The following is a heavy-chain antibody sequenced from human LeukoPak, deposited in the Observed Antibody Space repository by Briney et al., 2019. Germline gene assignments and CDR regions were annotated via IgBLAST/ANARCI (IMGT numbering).Heavy chain of an antibody. CDR1: GGSISSSSYY. CDR2: IYYSGST. CDR3: ASSTDDYGDYRDY. V-gene: IGHV4-39*01. J-gene: IGHJ4*02. D-gene: IGHD4-17*01. Sequence: SETLSLTCTVSGGSISSSSYYWGWIRQPPGKGLEWIGSIYYSGSTYYNPSLKSRVTISVDTSKNQFSLKPSSVTAADTAVYYCASSTDDYGDYRDYWGQGTLVTVSS.